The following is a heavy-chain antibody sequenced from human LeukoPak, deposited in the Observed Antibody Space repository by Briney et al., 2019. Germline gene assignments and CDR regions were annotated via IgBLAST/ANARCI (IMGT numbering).Heavy chain of an antibody. D-gene: IGHD2-21*01. Sequence: SVKVSCKASGGTFSSYAISWVRQAPGQGLEWMGGIIPTFGTANYAQKFQGRVTITADESTSTAYMELSSLRSEDTAVYYCAFRAYCGGDCYDFDYWGQGTLVTVSS. CDR3: AFRAYCGGDCYDFDY. CDR1: GGTFSSYA. J-gene: IGHJ4*02. V-gene: IGHV1-69*13. CDR2: IIPTFGTA.